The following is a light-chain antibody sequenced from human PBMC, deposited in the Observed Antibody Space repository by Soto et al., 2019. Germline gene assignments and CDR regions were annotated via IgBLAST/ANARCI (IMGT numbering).Light chain of an antibody. Sequence: SYELTQPPSVFVSPGQTASITCFGDELGNKYTFWYQQKPGQSPVVVISQDTERPSGIPERFSGSNSGNTATLTISGTQAMDEADYYCQVWDASTVVFGGGTKVTVL. CDR3: QVWDASTVV. CDR1: ELGNKY. CDR2: QDT. J-gene: IGLJ2*01. V-gene: IGLV3-1*01.